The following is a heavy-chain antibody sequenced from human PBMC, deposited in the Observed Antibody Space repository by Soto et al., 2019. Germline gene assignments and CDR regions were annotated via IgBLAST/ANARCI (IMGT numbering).Heavy chain of an antibody. CDR2: IVPISAIT. J-gene: IGHJ6*02. CDR1: GGSFNNDA. D-gene: IGHD4-17*01. V-gene: IGHV1-69*17. Sequence: VQLVQSGGEVKKPGSSVKVSCKASGGSFNNDAINWVRQAPGQGLAWLGGIVPISAITEYAQKFQGRVILTADQSTGTAYMALSSLRFEDTALYYCARGDYGDYHSYYYGMAVWGQGTTVNVSS. CDR3: ARGDYGDYHSYYYGMAV.